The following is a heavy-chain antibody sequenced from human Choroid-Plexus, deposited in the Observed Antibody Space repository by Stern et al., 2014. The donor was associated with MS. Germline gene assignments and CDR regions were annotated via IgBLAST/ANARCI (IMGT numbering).Heavy chain of an antibody. D-gene: IGHD2/OR15-2a*01. Sequence: VHLVESGGGVVQPGRPLRLSCVVSGFTFGSCAMHWVRQAPGKGLGWVAGVSYDGSNKYYADSVKGRFTISRDNSQNTLYMQMSSLRPEDTAVYYCAKDRQYLTYFFDHWGQGSLVTVSS. CDR2: VSYDGSNK. CDR1: GFTFGSCA. J-gene: IGHJ5*02. CDR3: AKDRQYLTYFFDH. V-gene: IGHV3-30*18.